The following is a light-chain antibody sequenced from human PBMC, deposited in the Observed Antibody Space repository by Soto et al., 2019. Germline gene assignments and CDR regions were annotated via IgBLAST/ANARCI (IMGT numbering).Light chain of an antibody. CDR1: QSVSSY. CDR2: DAS. Sequence: EIVLTQSPATLSLSPGERATLSCRASQSVSSYLAWYQQKPGQAPRLLIYDASHRATGIPARFSGSGSGTDFTLTISSLEPEDFAVDYCQQRSNWPPIPFGQGTRLEIK. CDR3: QQRSNWPPIP. J-gene: IGKJ5*01. V-gene: IGKV3-11*01.